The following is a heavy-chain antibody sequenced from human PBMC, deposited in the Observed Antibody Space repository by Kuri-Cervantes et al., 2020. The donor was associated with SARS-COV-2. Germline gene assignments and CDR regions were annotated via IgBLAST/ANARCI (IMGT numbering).Heavy chain of an antibody. Sequence: SVKVSCKASGYTFTSYGMNWVRQAPGQGLEWMGGIIPMDGTAKYAQKFQGRVTIIADELTSTAYMELSSLRPEDTAMYYCARMGYYDSSGYSPPYYGMDVWGQGTTVTVSS. J-gene: IGHJ6*02. CDR2: IIPMDGTA. D-gene: IGHD3-22*01. V-gene: IGHV1-69*13. CDR1: GYTFTSYG. CDR3: ARMGYYDSSGYSPPYYGMDV.